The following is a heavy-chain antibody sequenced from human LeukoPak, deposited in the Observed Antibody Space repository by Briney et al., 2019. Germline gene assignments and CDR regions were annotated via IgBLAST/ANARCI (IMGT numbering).Heavy chain of an antibody. V-gene: IGHV3-21*01. Sequence: GGSLRLSCAASGFTFSNYNMNWVRQAPGKGLEGVSSISSSSSYIYYADSVKGRFTISRDNAKNSLYLQMNRQRAKDTAVYYCARSELGYNYHYMDVWGKGTPVTISS. J-gene: IGHJ6*03. CDR2: ISSSSSYI. CDR1: GFTFSNYN. CDR3: ARSELGYNYHYMDV. D-gene: IGHD3-10*01.